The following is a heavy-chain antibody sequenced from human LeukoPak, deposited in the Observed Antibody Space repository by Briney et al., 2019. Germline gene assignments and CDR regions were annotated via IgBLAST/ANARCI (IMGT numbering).Heavy chain of an antibody. Sequence: SVKVSCKISGGTFSSYAMSWVRQAPGQGREWMGRIIPVLDMANYSQIFQDRVTITADKSTTTTYMELSSLRSEDTAVYYCARHITIFGVVITSTTLGQWGQGALVTVSS. CDR1: GGTFSSYA. CDR2: IIPVLDMA. D-gene: IGHD3-3*01. J-gene: IGHJ4*02. V-gene: IGHV1-69*04. CDR3: ARHITIFGVVITSTTLGQ.